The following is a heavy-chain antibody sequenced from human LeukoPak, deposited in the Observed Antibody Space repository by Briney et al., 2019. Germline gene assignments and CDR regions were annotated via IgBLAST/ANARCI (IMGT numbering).Heavy chain of an antibody. CDR3: ARANSGYDHPPSYYYYMDV. CDR1: GYTFTSYD. V-gene: IGHV1-8*03. J-gene: IGHJ6*03. Sequence: ASVKVSCKASGYTFTSYDINWVRQATGQGLEWMGWMNPNSGNTGYAQEFQGRVTITRNTSISTAYMELSSLRSEDTAVYYCARANSGYDHPPSYYYYMDVWGKGTTVTVSS. D-gene: IGHD5-12*01. CDR2: MNPNSGNT.